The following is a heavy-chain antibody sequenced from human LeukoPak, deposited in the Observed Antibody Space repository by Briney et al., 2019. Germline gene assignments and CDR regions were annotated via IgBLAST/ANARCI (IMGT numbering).Heavy chain of an antibody. CDR2: ISSSSSTI. CDR3: ARDGIRSRQLARFDP. J-gene: IGHJ5*02. CDR1: GFTFSSYS. V-gene: IGHV3-48*04. D-gene: IGHD1-1*01. Sequence: PGGSLRLSCAASGFTFSSYSMNWVRQAPGKGLEWVSHISSSSSTIYYADSVKGRFTISRDNAKNSLYLQMNSLRAEDTAVYYCARDGIRSRQLARFDPWGQGTLVTVSS.